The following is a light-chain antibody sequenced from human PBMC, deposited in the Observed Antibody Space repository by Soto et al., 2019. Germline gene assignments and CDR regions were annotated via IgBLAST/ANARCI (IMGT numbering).Light chain of an antibody. CDR1: SSDVGSYNR. Sequence: QSVLTQPPSVSGSPGQSVAISCTGTSSDVGSYNRVSWHQQPPGTAPILMIYDVTNRPSGVPDRFSGSKSGNTASMTISGLQAEDEDDYYCSSFTRSNTYVFGTGTKLTVL. CDR2: DVT. V-gene: IGLV2-18*02. J-gene: IGLJ1*01. CDR3: SSFTRSNTYV.